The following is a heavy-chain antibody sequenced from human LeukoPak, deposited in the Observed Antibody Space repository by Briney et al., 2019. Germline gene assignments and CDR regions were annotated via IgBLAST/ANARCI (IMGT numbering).Heavy chain of an antibody. CDR1: GFTFSSYS. V-gene: IGHV3-21*01. CDR3: ARAMRRAAMGAFDI. J-gene: IGHJ3*02. Sequence: GGSLRLSCAASGFTFSSYSMNWVRQAPGKGLEWVSSISSSGGDIYYADSLKGRFTISRDNAKNSLYLQMNSLRAEDTAVYYCARAMRRAAMGAFDIWGQGTMVTVSS. D-gene: IGHD2-2*01. CDR2: ISSSGGDI.